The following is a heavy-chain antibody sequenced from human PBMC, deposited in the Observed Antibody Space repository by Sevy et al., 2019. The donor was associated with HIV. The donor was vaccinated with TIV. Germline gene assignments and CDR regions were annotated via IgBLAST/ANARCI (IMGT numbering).Heavy chain of an antibody. Sequence: GGSLRLSCTASGFTFSDYGMHWVRQAPGKGLDWVAFIWYDGTDTYHTDSVKGRFTISRDNSENKLFLQMNSLRPEDTAVYYCTKNTAAAGVGGFDYWGRGTMVTVSS. J-gene: IGHJ4*02. CDR2: IWYDGTDT. CDR1: GFTFSDYG. V-gene: IGHV3-30*02. D-gene: IGHD6-13*01. CDR3: TKNTAAAGVGGFDY.